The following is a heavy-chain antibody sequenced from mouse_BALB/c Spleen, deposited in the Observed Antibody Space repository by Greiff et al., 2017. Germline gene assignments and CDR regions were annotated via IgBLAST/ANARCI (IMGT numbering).Heavy chain of an antibody. D-gene: IGHD4-1*02. V-gene: IGHV1-4*01. Sequence: VQLQESGAERARPGASGRRSGRASGNTFTGNTRHGVKQRPGQGLEWIGYINPSSGYTNYNQKFKDKATLTADKSSSTAYMQLSSLTSEDSAVYYCARYPTGTAGYWGQGTTLTVSS. CDR3: ARYPTGTAGY. CDR1: GNTFTGNT. J-gene: IGHJ2*01. CDR2: INPSSGYT.